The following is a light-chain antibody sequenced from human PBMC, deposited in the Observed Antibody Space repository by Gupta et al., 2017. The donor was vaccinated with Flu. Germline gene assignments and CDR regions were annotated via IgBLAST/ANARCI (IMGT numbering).Light chain of an antibody. Sequence: PAFLSASVGDTVTITCRASQGISSYLGWYQQKPGKAPNLLIYAASNLQSGVPSRFSGSGSGRQFTLTIRSLRPEDFATYFCQQVNSYPYTFGQGTKLEIK. J-gene: IGKJ2*01. CDR2: AAS. V-gene: IGKV1-9*01. CDR3: QQVNSYPYT. CDR1: QGISSY.